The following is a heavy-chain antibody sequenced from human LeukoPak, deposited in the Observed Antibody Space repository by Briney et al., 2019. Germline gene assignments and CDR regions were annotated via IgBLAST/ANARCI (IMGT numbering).Heavy chain of an antibody. CDR3: ASLPRYCSSTSCYAVDY. J-gene: IGHJ4*02. V-gene: IGHV1-2*06. CDR2: INPNSGGT. Sequence: VSVKVSCKASGYTFTSYYMHWVRQAPGQGLEWMGRINPNSGGTNYAQKFQGRVTMTRDTSISTAYMELSRLRSDDTAVYYCASLPRYCSSTSCYAVDYWGQGTLVTVSS. D-gene: IGHD2-2*01. CDR1: GYTFTSYY.